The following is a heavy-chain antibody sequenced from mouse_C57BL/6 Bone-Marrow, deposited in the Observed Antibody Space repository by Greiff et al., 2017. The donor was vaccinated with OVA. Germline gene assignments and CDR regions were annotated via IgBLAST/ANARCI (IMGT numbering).Heavy chain of an antibody. CDR3: ARGEGTFFSWFAY. V-gene: IGHV5-12*01. CDR1: GFTFSDYY. Sequence: EVQLVESGGGLVQPGGSLKLSCAASGFTFSDYYMYWVRQTPEKRLEWVAYISNGGGSTYYPDTVKGRFTISRDNAKNTLYLQMSRLKSEDTAMYYCARGEGTFFSWFAYWGQGTLVTVSA. J-gene: IGHJ3*01. CDR2: ISNGGGST.